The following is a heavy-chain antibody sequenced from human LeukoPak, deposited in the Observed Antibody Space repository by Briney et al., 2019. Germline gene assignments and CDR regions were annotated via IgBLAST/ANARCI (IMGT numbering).Heavy chain of an antibody. CDR2: IKKDGGKK. J-gene: IGHJ4*02. D-gene: IGHD3-22*01. CDR1: GFTFTNYW. CDR3: ARDTPRQYYYDSSGDY. Sequence: GGSLRLSCAASGFTFTNYWMSWVRQAPGKGLEWVANIKKDGGKKYYVDSVKGRFTISRDNAKNSLYLQMDSLRAEDTAVYYCARDTPRQYYYDSSGDYWGQGTLVTVSS. V-gene: IGHV3-7*01.